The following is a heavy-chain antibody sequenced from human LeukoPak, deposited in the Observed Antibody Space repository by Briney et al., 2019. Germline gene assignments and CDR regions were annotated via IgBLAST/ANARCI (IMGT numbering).Heavy chain of an antibody. D-gene: IGHD3-10*01. V-gene: IGHV4-34*01. CDR2: INHSGST. Sequence: SETLSLTCAVYGGSFSGYYWSWIRQPPGKGLEWIGEINHSGSTNYNPSLKSRVTISVDTSKNQFSLKLSSVTAADTAVYYCARGYYYGRRFDYWGQGTLVTVSS. J-gene: IGHJ4*02. CDR3: ARGYYYGRRFDY. CDR1: GGSFSGYY.